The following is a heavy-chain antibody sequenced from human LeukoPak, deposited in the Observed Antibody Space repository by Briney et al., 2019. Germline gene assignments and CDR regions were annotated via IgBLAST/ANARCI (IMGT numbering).Heavy chain of an antibody. V-gene: IGHV3-30*02. CDR1: GFTFSSYG. J-gene: IGHJ3*02. D-gene: IGHD2-21*02. Sequence: GGSLRLSCAASGFTFSSYGMHWVRQAPGKGLEWVAFIRYDGSNKYYADSVKGRFTISRDNSKNTLYLQMNSLRAEDTAVYYCAKQLAYCGGDCYSYAFDIWGQGTMVTVSS. CDR3: AKQLAYCGGDCYSYAFDI. CDR2: IRYDGSNK.